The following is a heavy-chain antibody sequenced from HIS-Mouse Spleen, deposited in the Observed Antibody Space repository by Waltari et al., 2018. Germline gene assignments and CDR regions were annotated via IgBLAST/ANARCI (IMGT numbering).Heavy chain of an antibody. V-gene: IGHV1-2*02. CDR2: INPNSGGT. CDR1: GYTFTGYY. Sequence: QVQLVQSGAEVKKPGASVKVSCKASGYTFTGYYMHCVRQAPGQGLEWMGWINPNSGGTNYAQKFQGRVTMTRDTSISTAYMELSRLRSDDTAVYYCAREIPYSSSWYDWYFDLWGRGTLVTVSS. J-gene: IGHJ2*01. D-gene: IGHD6-13*01. CDR3: AREIPYSSSWYDWYFDL.